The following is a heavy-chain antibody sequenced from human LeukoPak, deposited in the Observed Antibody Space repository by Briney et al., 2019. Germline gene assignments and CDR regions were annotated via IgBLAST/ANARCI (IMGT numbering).Heavy chain of an antibody. V-gene: IGHV3-11*01. Sequence: PGGSLRLSCAASGFTFSDYYMSWIRQAPGKGLKWVSNISRSGSTIYYADSVKGRFTISRDNAKNSLYLQMNSLRAEDTAVYYCVRSPLTDSRFDPWGQGTLVIVSS. CDR1: GFTFSDYY. CDR2: ISRSGSTI. J-gene: IGHJ5*02. CDR3: VRSPLTDSRFDP. D-gene: IGHD2-15*01.